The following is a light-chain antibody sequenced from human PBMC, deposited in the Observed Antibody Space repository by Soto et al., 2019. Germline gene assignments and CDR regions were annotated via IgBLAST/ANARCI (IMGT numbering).Light chain of an antibody. CDR3: QQYNIIPAT. J-gene: IGKJ1*01. Sequence: DIQMTQSPSTLSASVGDRVTITCRASQSISSWLAWYQQKPGKAPKLLIYKASSLESGVPSRFSGSGSGTEFTLTISSLHPDDFATYYCQQYNIIPATLGQGTKV. V-gene: IGKV1-5*03. CDR1: QSISSW. CDR2: KAS.